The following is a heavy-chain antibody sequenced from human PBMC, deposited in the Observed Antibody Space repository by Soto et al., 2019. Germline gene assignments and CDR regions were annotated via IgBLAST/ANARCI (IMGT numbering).Heavy chain of an antibody. D-gene: IGHD3-10*01. V-gene: IGHV5-51*01. Sequence: PGESLKISCQASGYTFIYFWVAWVRQVPGKGLEWMGVIYPGASDIRYSPSFEGHVTISADKSTNTAYLQWSSLEAADTAIYYCAPQGTYSGSDYDAFDFWGPGTLVTVSS. J-gene: IGHJ4*02. CDR3: APQGTYSGSDYDAFDF. CDR1: GYTFIYFW. CDR2: IYPGASDI.